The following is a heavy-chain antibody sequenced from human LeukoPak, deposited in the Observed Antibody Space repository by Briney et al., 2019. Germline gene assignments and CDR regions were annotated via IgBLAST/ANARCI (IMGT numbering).Heavy chain of an antibody. V-gene: IGHV3-7*01. CDR3: TRRGYGY. Sequence: GGSLRLSCAASGFTFSSHWMSWVRQAPGKWLEWVANIKEDGSEIYYVDSVKGRFTISRDNAKNSLYLQMNSLRAEDTAVYYCTRRGYGYWGQGTLDTVSS. CDR1: GFTFSSHW. CDR2: IKEDGSEI. J-gene: IGHJ4*02. D-gene: IGHD5-18*01.